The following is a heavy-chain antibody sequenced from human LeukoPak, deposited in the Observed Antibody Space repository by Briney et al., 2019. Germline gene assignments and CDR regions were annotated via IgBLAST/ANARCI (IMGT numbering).Heavy chain of an antibody. J-gene: IGHJ4*02. CDR3: AKDPRRYSRTGGYFDY. Sequence: GGSLRLSCAASGFTFSSYGMHWVRQAPGKGLEWVAVISYDGTNKYYADSVKGRFSISRDNSKNTLYLQMNSLRAEDTAVYYCAKDPRRYSRTGGYFDYWGQGTLVTVSS. D-gene: IGHD6-13*01. CDR2: ISYDGTNK. CDR1: GFTFSSYG. V-gene: IGHV3-30*18.